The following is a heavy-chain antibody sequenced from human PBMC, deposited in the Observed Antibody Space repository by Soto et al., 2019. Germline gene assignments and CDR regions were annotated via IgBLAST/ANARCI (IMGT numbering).Heavy chain of an antibody. CDR1: GFSLSTSGVG. D-gene: IGHD6-13*01. CDR2: IYWDDDK. CDR3: AHRFLEAPGTYFQH. J-gene: IGHJ1*01. V-gene: IGHV2-5*02. Sequence: QITLKESGPTLVKPTQTLTLTCTFSGFSLSTSGVGVGWIRQPPGKALEWLALIYWDDDKRYSPSLKSRLTIHKXTXINQVVLTMTNMDPADTATYYCAHRFLEAPGTYFQHWGQGTLVTVSS.